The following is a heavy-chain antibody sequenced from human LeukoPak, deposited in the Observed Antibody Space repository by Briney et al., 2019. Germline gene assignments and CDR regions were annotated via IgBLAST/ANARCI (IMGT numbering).Heavy chain of an antibody. D-gene: IGHD1-1*01. V-gene: IGHV4-4*02. CDR2: MYLSGTT. J-gene: IGHJ3*02. CDR1: GDSIISLDV. CDR3: ASFPRTTGPTSDAFDI. Sequence: PSETLSLTCTVSGDSIISLDVWSWVRQPPGKGLEWIGEMYLSGTTHSNPSAKSRVTISIDKSKNQFFLNLSSVTAADTAVYYCASFPRTTGPTSDAFDIWGQGTMVTVSS.